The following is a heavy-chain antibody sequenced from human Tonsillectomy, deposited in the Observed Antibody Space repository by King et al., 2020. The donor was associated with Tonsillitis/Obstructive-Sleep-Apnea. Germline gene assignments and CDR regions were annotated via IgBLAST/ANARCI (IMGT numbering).Heavy chain of an antibody. CDR2: INSNSGGT. V-gene: IGHV1-2*02. CDR3: ARGGTTMIVEEDY. CDR1: GYTFTGYY. J-gene: IGHJ4*02. Sequence: VQLVESGAEVKKPGASVKVSCKASGYTFTGYYMHWVRQAPGQGLEWMGWINSNSGGTNYAKKFQGRVTMTRDTSISTAYMELSSLRSDDTAVYYCARGGTTMIVEEDYWGQGTLVTVSS. D-gene: IGHD3-22*01.